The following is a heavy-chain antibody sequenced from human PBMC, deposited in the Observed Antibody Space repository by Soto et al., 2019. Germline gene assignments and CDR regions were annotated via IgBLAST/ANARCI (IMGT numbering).Heavy chain of an antibody. CDR3: AKNVPVAGFCLDP. V-gene: IGHV4-59*11. Sequence: QVQLHESGPGLVKPSETLSLTCTVSGDSISSHYWSWIRQPPGKGLAWLGHIYHSGGTRYNPSLRSRVTISVDTSKNQFSLKLRSVTAADTAVYYCAKNVPVAGFCLDPWGQGILLTVSS. D-gene: IGHD6-19*01. CDR2: IYHSGGT. J-gene: IGHJ5*02. CDR1: GDSISSHY.